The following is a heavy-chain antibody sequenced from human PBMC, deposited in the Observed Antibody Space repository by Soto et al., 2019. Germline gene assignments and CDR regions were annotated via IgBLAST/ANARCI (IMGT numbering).Heavy chain of an antibody. J-gene: IGHJ4*02. CDR1: GYTFTSYA. CDR3: ARVKGGWYAFDD. D-gene: IGHD6-19*01. CDR2: INAGNGNT. Sequence: ASVKVSCKASGYTFTSYAMHWVRPAPRQRLEWMGWINAGNGNTKYSQKFQGRVTITRDTSASTAYMELSSLRSEDTAVYYCARVKGGWYAFDDWGQGTLVTVSS. V-gene: IGHV1-3*01.